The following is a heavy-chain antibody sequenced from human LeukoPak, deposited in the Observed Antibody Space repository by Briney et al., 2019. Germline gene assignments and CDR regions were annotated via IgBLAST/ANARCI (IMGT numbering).Heavy chain of an antibody. J-gene: IGHJ3*02. CDR1: GYSFTSYW. D-gene: IGHD2-2*01. V-gene: IGHV5-51*01. Sequence: GESLKISCKGSGYSFTSYWIGWGRQMPGKGLEWMGIIYPGDSDTRYSPPLQGQVTISADKSISTAYLQWSSLKASDTAMYYCAATYCSSTSCRDAFDIWGQGTMVTVSS. CDR3: AATYCSSTSCRDAFDI. CDR2: IYPGDSDT.